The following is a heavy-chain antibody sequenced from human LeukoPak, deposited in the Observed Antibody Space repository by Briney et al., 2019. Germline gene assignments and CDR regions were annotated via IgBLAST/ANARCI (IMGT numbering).Heavy chain of an antibody. D-gene: IGHD6-13*01. CDR1: GGSISTYY. J-gene: IGHJ3*02. Sequence: SETLSLTCTVSGGSISTYYWTWIRQPPGRGLEWIGYIYYSGSTNYNPSLKSRVTMSVDTSKNHFSLKLSSVTAADTAVYYCARDLGAVAGAGTYAFDIWGQGTVVTVSS. CDR3: ARDLGAVAGAGTYAFDI. V-gene: IGHV4-59*01. CDR2: IYYSGST.